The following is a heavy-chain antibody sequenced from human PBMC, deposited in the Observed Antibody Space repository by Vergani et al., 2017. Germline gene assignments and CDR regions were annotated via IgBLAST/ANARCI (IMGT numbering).Heavy chain of an antibody. J-gene: IGHJ4*02. Sequence: QVQLVESGGGVVQPGRSLRLSCAASGFTFSSYGMHWVRRAPGKGLEWVGVIWYDGSNKYYADSVKGRFTISRDNSKNTLYLQMNSLRAEDTAVYYCARDALVAKGSFDYWGQGTLVTVSS. V-gene: IGHV3-33*01. CDR3: ARDALVAKGSFDY. CDR1: GFTFSSYG. D-gene: IGHD5-12*01. CDR2: IWYDGSNK.